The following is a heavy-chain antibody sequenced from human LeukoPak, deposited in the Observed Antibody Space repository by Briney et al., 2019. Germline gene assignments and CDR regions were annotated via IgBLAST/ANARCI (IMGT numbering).Heavy chain of an antibody. Sequence: SETLSLTCAVSGYSITSGYYWGWIRQSPEKGLEWIGSIFHSGKTYYNLSLKSRVTISVDTSKNQFSLRLTSVTAADTAVYYCARGDIPDYWGPGTLVTVSS. CDR3: ARGDIPDY. J-gene: IGHJ4*02. CDR1: GYSITSGYY. V-gene: IGHV4-38-2*01. CDR2: IFHSGKT. D-gene: IGHD2-21*01.